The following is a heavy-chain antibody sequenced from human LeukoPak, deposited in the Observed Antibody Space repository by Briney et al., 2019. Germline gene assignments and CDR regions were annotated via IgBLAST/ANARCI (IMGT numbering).Heavy chain of an antibody. D-gene: IGHD5-24*01. CDR1: GGSISSGSYY. Sequence: PSETLSLTCTVSGGSISSGSYYWSWIRQPAGKGLEWIGRIYTSGSTNYNPSPKSRVTISVDTSKNQFSLKLSSVTAADTAVYYCARADGYYYYGMDVWGQGTTVTVSS. CDR2: IYTSGST. V-gene: IGHV4-61*02. J-gene: IGHJ6*02. CDR3: ARADGYYYYGMDV.